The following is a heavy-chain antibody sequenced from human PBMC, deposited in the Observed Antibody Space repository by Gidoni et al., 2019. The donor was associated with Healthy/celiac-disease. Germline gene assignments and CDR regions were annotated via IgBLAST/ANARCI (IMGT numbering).Heavy chain of an antibody. CDR3: SRGRRRAKIPPHSGYYGMDV. D-gene: IGHD3-10*01. CDR2: TYYSSKWYN. J-gene: IGHJ6*02. V-gene: IGHV6-1*01. CDR1: GDRVSSKRAP. Sequence: QVQLQQSVPGPVKPSQTLSLTCPISGDRVSSKRAPSNWNRQSLSRGLEWLGRTYYSSKWYNDYAVSVKSRITINPDTSKNQFSLQLNSVTPEDTAVYYCSRGRRRAKIPPHSGYYGMDVWGQGTTVTVSS.